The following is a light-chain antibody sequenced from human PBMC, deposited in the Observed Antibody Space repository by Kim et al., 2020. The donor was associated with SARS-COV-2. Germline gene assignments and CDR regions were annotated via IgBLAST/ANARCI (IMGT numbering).Light chain of an antibody. Sequence: KVTISCSGSSSNIGNNYVSWYQQLPGTAPKLLIYDNNKRPSGIPDRFSGSKSGTSATLGITGLQTGDEADYYCGTWDSSLSAGPWVFGGGTKLTVL. J-gene: IGLJ3*02. CDR3: GTWDSSLSAGPWV. V-gene: IGLV1-51*01. CDR2: DNN. CDR1: SSNIGNNY.